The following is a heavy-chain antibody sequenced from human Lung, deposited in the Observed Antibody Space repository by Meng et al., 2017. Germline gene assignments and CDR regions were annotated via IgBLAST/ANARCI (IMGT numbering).Heavy chain of an antibody. D-gene: IGHD4-11*01. Sequence: QVHLTHVVVQLLKPPETLSLTCCVAGGSLSYYYWSSIRQPPWKRLEWMCEINHSGSTTYNPSLESRATISVDTSQNNLSLKLSSVTAADSAVYYCARGPTTMAHDFDYWGQGTLVTVSS. CDR2: INHSGST. J-gene: IGHJ4*02. V-gene: IGHV4-34*01. CDR3: ARGPTTMAHDFDY. CDR1: GGSLSYYY.